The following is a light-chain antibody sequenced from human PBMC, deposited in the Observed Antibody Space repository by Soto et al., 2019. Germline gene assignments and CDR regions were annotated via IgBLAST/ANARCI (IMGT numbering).Light chain of an antibody. J-gene: IGLJ1*01. CDR1: NIRSKS. CDR3: QVWDSSSDHFV. Sequence: SHELTQPPSVSVAPGQTARITCGGHNIRSKSVHWYQQKPGQAPVLVVYDDRDRPSGIPERFSGSNSGNTATLTISRVEAGDEAEYYCQVWDSSSDHFVFGTGTKVTVL. V-gene: IGLV3-21*02. CDR2: DDR.